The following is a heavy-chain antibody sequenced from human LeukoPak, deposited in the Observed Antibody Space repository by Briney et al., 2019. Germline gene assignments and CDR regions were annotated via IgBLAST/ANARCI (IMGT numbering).Heavy chain of an antibody. Sequence: PSETLSLTCTVSGGSISNYYWSWIRQPPGKGLEWIGYTYYSGSTNYNPSLKSRVTISVDTSKNQFSLKLSSVTAADTAVYYCARQAYTYGPFDYWGQGTLVTVSS. V-gene: IGHV4-59*08. CDR2: TYYSGST. D-gene: IGHD5-18*01. CDR1: GGSISNYY. CDR3: ARQAYTYGPFDY. J-gene: IGHJ4*02.